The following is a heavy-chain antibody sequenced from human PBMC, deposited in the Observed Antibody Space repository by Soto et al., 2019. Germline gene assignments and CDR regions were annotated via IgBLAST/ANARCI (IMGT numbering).Heavy chain of an antibody. Sequence: QVTLKESCPVLVKPTETLTLTCTVSGFSLSNARMGVSWIRQPPGKALEWLAHIFSNEEKYYSKSLKGRLTTPKNTSKSQVVLTMPNMAPVATATYYCARTKLTAMVVVPAYDYWGQGTLVTGSS. CDR1: GFSLSNARMG. CDR3: ARTKLTAMVVVPAYDY. V-gene: IGHV2-26*01. J-gene: IGHJ4*02. D-gene: IGHD2-2*01. CDR2: IFSNEEK.